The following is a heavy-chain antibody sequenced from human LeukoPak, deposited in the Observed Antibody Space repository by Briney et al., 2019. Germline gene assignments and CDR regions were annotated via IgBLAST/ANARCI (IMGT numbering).Heavy chain of an antibody. D-gene: IGHD3-22*01. Sequence: GASVKVSCKASGYTFTGYYVHWVRRAPGQGLEWMGRINPNSGDTNYGEQFQGRVTMTRDTSVSTAYMELSRLRSDDTAVYYCARARYSDSSGYYFDYWGQGTLVTVSS. CDR2: INPNSGDT. J-gene: IGHJ4*02. CDR3: ARARYSDSSGYYFDY. CDR1: GYTFTGYY. V-gene: IGHV1-2*06.